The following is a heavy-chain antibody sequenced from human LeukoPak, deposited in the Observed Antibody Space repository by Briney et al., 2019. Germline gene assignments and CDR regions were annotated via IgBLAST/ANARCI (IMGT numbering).Heavy chain of an antibody. D-gene: IGHD6-13*01. J-gene: IGHJ4*02. Sequence: GESLKISCKGSGYSFTSYWIGRVRQMPGKGLEWMGIIYPGDSDTRYSPSFQGQVTISADKSISTAYLQWSSLKASDTAMYYCARSSIAAAGYFDYWGQGTLVTVSS. V-gene: IGHV5-51*01. CDR1: GYSFTSYW. CDR3: ARSSIAAAGYFDY. CDR2: IYPGDSDT.